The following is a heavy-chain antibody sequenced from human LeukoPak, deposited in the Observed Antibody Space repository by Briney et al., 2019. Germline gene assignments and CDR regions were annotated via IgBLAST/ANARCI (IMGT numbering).Heavy chain of an antibody. Sequence: ASVKVSCKASGGTFSSYAISWVRQAPGQGLEWMGGIIPIFGTAIYAQKFRGRVTMTTDTSTSTAYMELRSLRSDDTAVYYCARGFGYCSSTSCYEGWFDPWGQGTLVTVSS. CDR2: IIPIFGTA. D-gene: IGHD2-2*01. CDR3: ARGFGYCSSTSCYEGWFDP. V-gene: IGHV1-69*05. CDR1: GGTFSSYA. J-gene: IGHJ5*02.